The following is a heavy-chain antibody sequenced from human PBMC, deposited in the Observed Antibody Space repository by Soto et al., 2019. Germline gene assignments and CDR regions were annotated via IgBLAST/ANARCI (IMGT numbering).Heavy chain of an antibody. Sequence: QVQLQQWGAGLLKPSETLSLTCAVYGGSFSGYHWTWIRQPPGTGLDWIGEITHAGRPNYSPSLHSRVTISVDTSKNQFSLGLTSVTAAHTAVYYCARIPGSDYSDPHDYWAQGTLVTVSS. J-gene: IGHJ4*02. CDR2: ITHAGRP. CDR1: GGSFSGYH. CDR3: ARIPGSDYSDPHDY. D-gene: IGHD4-17*01. V-gene: IGHV4-34*01.